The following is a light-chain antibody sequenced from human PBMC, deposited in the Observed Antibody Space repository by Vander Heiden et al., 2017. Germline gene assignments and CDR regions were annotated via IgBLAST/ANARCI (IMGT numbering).Light chain of an antibody. J-gene: IGKJ4*01. CDR3: QQDNSYPLT. Sequence: DFQMPQSPSTLSASVGDRVTITCRASQSISSWWAWYQQKPGKAPKLLIYKASSLESGVPSRFSGSGSGTEFTLTISSLQPDDFATYYCQQDNSYPLTFGGGTKVEIK. CDR1: QSISSW. CDR2: KAS. V-gene: IGKV1-5*03.